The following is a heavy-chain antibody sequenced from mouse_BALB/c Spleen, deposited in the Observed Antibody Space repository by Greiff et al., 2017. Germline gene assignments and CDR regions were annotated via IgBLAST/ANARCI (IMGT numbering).Heavy chain of an antibody. D-gene: IGHD1-1*01. CDR3: ARGEYGSSYYYAMDD. Sequence: EVQLQESGPELVKPGASVKIPCKASGYTFTDYNMDWVKQSHGKSLEWIGDINPNNGGTIYNQKFKGKATLTVDKSSSTAYMELRSLTSEDTAVYYCARGEYGSSYYYAMDDWGQGTSVTVSS. J-gene: IGHJ4*01. CDR2: INPNNGGT. CDR1: GYTFTDYN. V-gene: IGHV1-18*01.